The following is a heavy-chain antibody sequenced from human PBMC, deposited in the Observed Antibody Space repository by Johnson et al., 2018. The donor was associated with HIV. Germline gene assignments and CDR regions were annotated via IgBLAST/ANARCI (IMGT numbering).Heavy chain of an antibody. Sequence: VQLVESGGGLVQPGGSLRLSCAASGFTFDDYAMHWVRQAPGKGLEWVSGISWNSGSIGYADSVKGRFTISRDNAKNSLYLQMNSLRAEDTALYYCAKDIASGDSYDAFDIWGQGTMVTVSS. CDR3: AKDIASGDSYDAFDI. D-gene: IGHD5-24*01. CDR2: ISWNSGSI. V-gene: IGHV3-9*01. CDR1: GFTFDDYA. J-gene: IGHJ3*02.